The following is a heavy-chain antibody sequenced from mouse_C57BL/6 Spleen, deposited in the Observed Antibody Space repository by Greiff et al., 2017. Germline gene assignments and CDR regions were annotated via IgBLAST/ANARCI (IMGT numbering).Heavy chain of an antibody. V-gene: IGHV1-7*01. CDR3: ARLVSNTGDFDY. Sequence: QVQLKQSGAELAKPGASVKLSCKASGYTFTSYWMHWVKQRPGQGLEWIGYISPSSGYTKYNQKFKDKATLTADKSSSTAYMQLSSLTYEDSAVYYCARLVSNTGDFDYWGQGTTLTVSS. D-gene: IGHD2-5*01. CDR2: ISPSSGYT. J-gene: IGHJ2*01. CDR1: GYTFTSYW.